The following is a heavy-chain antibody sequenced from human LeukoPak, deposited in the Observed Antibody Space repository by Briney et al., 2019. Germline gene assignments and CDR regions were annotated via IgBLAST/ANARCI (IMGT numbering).Heavy chain of an antibody. CDR2: IYPGDSDT. J-gene: IGHJ4*02. D-gene: IGHD1-26*01. V-gene: IGHV5-51*01. CDR3: ARSGVGATTYYFDY. Sequence: GESLQISCQGFGYTFINYWIAWVRQMPGKGLEWMGIIYPGDSDTRYSPSFQGQVTISADKSISTAYLQWSSLKASDTAMYYCARSGVGATTYYFDYWGQGTLVTVSS. CDR1: GYTFINYW.